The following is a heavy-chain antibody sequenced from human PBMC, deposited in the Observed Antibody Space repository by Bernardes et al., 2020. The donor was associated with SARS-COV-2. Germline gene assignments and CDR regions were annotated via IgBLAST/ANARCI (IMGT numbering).Heavy chain of an antibody. CDR3: VRGGSYSPFDY. CDR2: TRNKANSYTT. V-gene: IGHV3-72*01. CDR1: GFTFSDHY. J-gene: IGHJ4*02. D-gene: IGHD3-10*01. Sequence: VGSLSLSCAASGFTFSDHYMDWVHQAPGKGLEWVVRTRNKANSYTTEYAASVKGRFTISRDDSKNSLYLQMNSLKTEDTAVYYCVRGGSYSPFDYWGQGTLITVSS.